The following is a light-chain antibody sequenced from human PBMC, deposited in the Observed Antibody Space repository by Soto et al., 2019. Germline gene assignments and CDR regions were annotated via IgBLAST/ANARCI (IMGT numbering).Light chain of an antibody. CDR1: RGISNY. V-gene: IGKV1-27*01. CDR3: QKYNTAPLA. CDR2: GAC. J-gene: IGKJ4*01. Sequence: DIQMTQSPSSLSASIGDRVTITCRASRGISNYLAWYQQKPGRLPKLLLYGACTLQPGVPSRFSGTGSGTDFTLSINSLQPEDVASYYCQKYNTAPLAFGGGTKVEIK.